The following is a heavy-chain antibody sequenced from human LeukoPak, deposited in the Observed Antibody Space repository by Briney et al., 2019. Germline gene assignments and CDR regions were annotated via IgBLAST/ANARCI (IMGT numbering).Heavy chain of an antibody. V-gene: IGHV1-69*02. CDR2: IIPILGIA. Sequence: ASVKVSCKASGGTFSSYTISWVRQAPGQGLEWMGRIIPILGIANYAQKFQGRVRITADKSTSTACMELSSLRSEDTAVYYCASSGDGYNSNAFDIWGQGTMVTVSS. CDR1: GGTFSSYT. D-gene: IGHD5-24*01. CDR3: ASSGDGYNSNAFDI. J-gene: IGHJ3*02.